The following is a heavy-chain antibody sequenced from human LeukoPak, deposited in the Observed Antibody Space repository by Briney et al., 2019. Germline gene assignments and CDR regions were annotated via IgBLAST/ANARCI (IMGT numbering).Heavy chain of an antibody. D-gene: IGHD6-13*01. Sequence: PGGSLRLSCAASGFTFSSYSMNWVRQAPGKGLEWVSSISSSSSYIYYADSVKGRFTISRDKAKNSLYLQMNSLRAEDTAVYYCASEWAKYSSSWYGNWFDPWGQGTLVTVSS. J-gene: IGHJ5*02. CDR3: ASEWAKYSSSWYGNWFDP. CDR1: GFTFSSYS. V-gene: IGHV3-21*01. CDR2: ISSSSSYI.